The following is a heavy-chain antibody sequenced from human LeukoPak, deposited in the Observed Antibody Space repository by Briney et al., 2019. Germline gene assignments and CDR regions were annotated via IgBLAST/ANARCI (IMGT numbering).Heavy chain of an antibody. CDR2: MNPNSGNT. CDR1: GYTFTSYD. Sequence: GASVKVSCKASGYTFTSYDINWVRQATGQGLEGMGWMNPNSGNTGYAQKFQGRITSTRNTSISTAYMELSSLRSKDTAVYYWAGVGSGSTGYYYYYMYVWGKGTTVTVSS. J-gene: IGHJ6*03. V-gene: IGHV1-8*03. CDR3: AGVGSGSTGYYYYYMYV. D-gene: IGHD2-15*01.